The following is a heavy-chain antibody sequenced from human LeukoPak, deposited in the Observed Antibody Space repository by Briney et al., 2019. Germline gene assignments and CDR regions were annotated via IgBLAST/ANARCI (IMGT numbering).Heavy chain of an antibody. D-gene: IGHD6-13*01. CDR3: GKDSAALLRPYEY. CDR2: IGATGVDT. J-gene: IGHJ4*02. CDR1: GFTFSNYG. V-gene: IGHV3-23*01. Sequence: GGSLRLSCAASGFTFSNYGMSWVRQAPGKGLEEVSLIGATGVDTYYADSVKGRFIISRDNSKNIVYLQMKSLRAEDTAVYYCGKDSAALLRPYEYWGQGALVTVSS.